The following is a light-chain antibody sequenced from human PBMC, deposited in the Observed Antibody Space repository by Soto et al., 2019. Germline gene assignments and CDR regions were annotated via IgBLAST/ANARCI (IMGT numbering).Light chain of an antibody. J-gene: IGKJ1*01. Sequence: PKSPGNLSWSPGEGATRSCKASQGVSSSYLARYQQKPGQPPRLLIYGASTRATGIPARFSGRGSGTEFTLTISSLQSEDLSVYYCQQYGNSLVVFGPGTKVDI. CDR1: QGVSSSY. V-gene: IGKV3-20*01. CDR2: GAS. CDR3: QQYGNSLVV.